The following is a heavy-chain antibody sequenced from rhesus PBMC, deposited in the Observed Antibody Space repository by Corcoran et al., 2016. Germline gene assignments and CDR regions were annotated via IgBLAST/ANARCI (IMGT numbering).Heavy chain of an antibody. CDR2: IYGSSGST. V-gene: IGHV4-76*01. CDR1: GGSISSGYD. D-gene: IGHD3-9*01. Sequence: QVQLQESGPGVVKPSETLSLTCAVSGGSISSGYDWSWIRQPPGKGLEWIGYIYGSSGSTNYKPSLKNRVTISKDASKNQFFLKLSSVTAADTAVYYCARRRIYFDYWGQGVLVTVSS. CDR3: ARRRIYFDY. J-gene: IGHJ4*01.